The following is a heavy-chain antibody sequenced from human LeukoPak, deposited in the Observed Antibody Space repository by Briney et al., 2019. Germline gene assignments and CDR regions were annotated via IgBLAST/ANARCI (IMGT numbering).Heavy chain of an antibody. CDR2: IYSGGST. Sequence: GGSLRLSCAASGFTVSSNYMSWVRQAPGKGLEWVSVIYSGGSTYYADSVKGRFTISRDNSKNTLYLQMNSLRAEDTAVYYCARVGDILTGYLGGIDYWGQGTLVTVSS. J-gene: IGHJ4*02. D-gene: IGHD3-9*01. CDR1: GFTVSSNY. CDR3: ARVGDILTGYLGGIDY. V-gene: IGHV3-53*01.